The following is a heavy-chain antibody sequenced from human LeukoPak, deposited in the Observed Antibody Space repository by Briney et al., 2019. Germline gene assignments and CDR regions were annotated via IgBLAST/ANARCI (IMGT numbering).Heavy chain of an antibody. D-gene: IGHD3-16*02. CDR1: GFAFSSYG. V-gene: IGHV3-23*01. Sequence: GGSRRLSCAASGFAFSSYGMSWVRQAPGKGLEWVSSISGNGDSTYYADSVKGRFTISRDNSKNTLYLQMNSLRAEDTAVYYCAKDTGYPYNWFDPWGQGTLVTVSS. J-gene: IGHJ5*02. CDR3: AKDTGYPYNWFDP. CDR2: ISGNGDST.